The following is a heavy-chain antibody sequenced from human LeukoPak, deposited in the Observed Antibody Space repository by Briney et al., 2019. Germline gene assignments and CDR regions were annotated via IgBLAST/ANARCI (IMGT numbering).Heavy chain of an antibody. CDR3: AKDPYCSGGSCYSSEYFQH. J-gene: IGHJ1*01. Sequence: PGGSLRLSCEASGFTFNTYSMNWARQAPGKGLEWVSSIYSSGGYMFYADSVKGRFIISRDNAKDSLYLQMNSLRAEDTAVYYCAKDPYCSGGSCYSSEYFQHWGQGTLVTVSS. V-gene: IGHV3-21*04. CDR2: IYSSGGYM. D-gene: IGHD2-15*01. CDR1: GFTFNTYS.